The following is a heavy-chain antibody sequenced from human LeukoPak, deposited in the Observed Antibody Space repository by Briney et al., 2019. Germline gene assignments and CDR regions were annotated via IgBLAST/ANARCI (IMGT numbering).Heavy chain of an antibody. CDR1: GGSFSNYY. J-gene: IGHJ4*02. V-gene: IGHV4-34*01. Sequence: SETLSLTCAVYGGSFSNYYLSWVRQAPGKGLEWIGEVTHHGGTNYNPSLKSRVTISVDTSKNQFSLKLGSVAAADTAVYYCAPIFGDYSDFDSWGQGTLVTVSS. CDR2: VTHHGGT. CDR3: APIFGDYSDFDS. D-gene: IGHD4-17*01.